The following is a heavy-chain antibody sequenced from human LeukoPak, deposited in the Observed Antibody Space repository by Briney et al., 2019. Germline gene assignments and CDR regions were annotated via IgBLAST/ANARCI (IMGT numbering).Heavy chain of an antibody. J-gene: IGHJ4*02. D-gene: IGHD3-16*01. CDR2: IYYSGST. Sequence: SETLSLTCTVSGGSNSSYYWSLIRQPPGKGLEWIGYIYYSGSTNYNPSLKSRVTISVDTSKNQFSLKLSSVTAADTAVYYCARASMGGYFDYWGQGTLVTVSS. CDR1: GGSNSSYY. CDR3: ARASMGGYFDY. V-gene: IGHV4-59*01.